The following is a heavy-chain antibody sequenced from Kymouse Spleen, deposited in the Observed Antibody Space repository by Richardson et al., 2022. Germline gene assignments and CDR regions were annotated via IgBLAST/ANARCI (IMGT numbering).Heavy chain of an antibody. Sequence: QLQLQESGPGLVKPSETLSLTCTVSGGSISSSSYYWGWIRQPPGKGLEWIGSIYYSGSTYYNPSLKSRVTISVDTSKNQFSLKLSSVTAADTAVYYCARQYGSGSPNWFDPWGQGTLVTVSS. CDR2: IYYSGST. J-gene: IGHJ5*02. V-gene: IGHV4-39*01. CDR3: ARQYGSGSPNWFDP. D-gene: IGHD3-10*01. CDR1: GGSISSSSYY.